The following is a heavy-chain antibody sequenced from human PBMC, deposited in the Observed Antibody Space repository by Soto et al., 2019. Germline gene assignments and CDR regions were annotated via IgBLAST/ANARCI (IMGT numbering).Heavy chain of an antibody. CDR1: GFTFSSYG. CDR2: ISYDGSNK. Sequence: GGSLRLSCAASGFTFSSYGMHWVRQAPGKGLEWVAVISYDGSNKYYADSVKGRFTISRDNSKNTLYLQMNSLRAEDTAVYYCAKEALLGDYYDSSGIDYWGQGTLVTVSS. V-gene: IGHV3-30*18. CDR3: AKEALLGDYYDSSGIDY. D-gene: IGHD3-22*01. J-gene: IGHJ4*02.